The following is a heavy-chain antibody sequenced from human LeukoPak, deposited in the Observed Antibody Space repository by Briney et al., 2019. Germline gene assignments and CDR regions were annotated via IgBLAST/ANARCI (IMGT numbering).Heavy chain of an antibody. Sequence: SETLSLTCAVSGGSISSSNWWSWVRPPPGKGLEWIGEIYHSGSTNYNPSLKSRVTISIDKSKNQFSLKLSSVTAADTAVYYCARYRGANGYYFDYWGQGTLVTVSS. V-gene: IGHV4-4*02. J-gene: IGHJ4*02. CDR2: IYHSGST. D-gene: IGHD3-10*01. CDR1: GGSISSSNW. CDR3: ARYRGANGYYFDY.